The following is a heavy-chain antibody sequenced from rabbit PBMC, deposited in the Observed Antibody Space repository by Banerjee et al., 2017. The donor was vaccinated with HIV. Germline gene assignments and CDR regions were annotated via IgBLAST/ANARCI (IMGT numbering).Heavy chain of an antibody. D-gene: IGHD8-1*01. V-gene: IGHV1S45*01. CDR3: ARDGSSYYTFNL. CDR2: IYAGSSGST. J-gene: IGHJ4*01. CDR1: GFSFSSSYY. Sequence: QEQVVESGGGLVQPEGSLTLTCTTSGFSFSSSYYMCWVRQAPGKGLEWIACIYAGSSGSTSYASWAKGRFTISKTSSTTVTLQMTSLTAADTATYFCARDGSSYYTFNLWGPGTLVTVS.